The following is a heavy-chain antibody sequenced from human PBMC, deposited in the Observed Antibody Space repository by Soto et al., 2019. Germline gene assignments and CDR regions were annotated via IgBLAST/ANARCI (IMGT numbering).Heavy chain of an antibody. D-gene: IGHD1-1*01. J-gene: IGHJ4*02. Sequence: EVQLLESGGGLVQPGGSLRLSCAASGFTFSSYAISWVRQAPGKGLELVSSISGYGGSTYYADSVKGRFTISRDNCKNTLYLQMNRLRAEDTAVYYCANELELEVFTAEYLDTWGQGSLVTVPS. CDR2: ISGYGGST. CDR1: GFTFSSYA. V-gene: IGHV3-23*01. CDR3: ANELELEVFTAEYLDT.